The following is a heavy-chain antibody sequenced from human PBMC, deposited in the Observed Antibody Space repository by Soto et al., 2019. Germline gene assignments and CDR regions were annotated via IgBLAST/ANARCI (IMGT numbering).Heavy chain of an antibody. CDR3: ASDVGARNGYLH. V-gene: IGHV4-38-2*01. D-gene: IGHD3-22*01. CDR2: RLHGGAA. J-gene: IGHJ4*02. CDR1: GDSINSGYY. Sequence: KASETLSLTCVVFGDSINSGYYWGWIRQTPGKGLEWIGSRLHGGAAFYNPSLKPRVSISLDTSNNRFSLKLTSATAADTAVYYCASDVGARNGYLHLGRGTVVTVS.